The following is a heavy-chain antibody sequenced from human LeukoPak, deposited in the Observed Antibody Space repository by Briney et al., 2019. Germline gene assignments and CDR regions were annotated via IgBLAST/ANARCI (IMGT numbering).Heavy chain of an antibody. D-gene: IGHD5-12*01. J-gene: IGHJ5*02. CDR2: ISYSGNT. CDR3: AKDVGYNWFDP. CDR1: GGSISSGGYY. V-gene: IGHV4-31*03. Sequence: SETLSLTCTVSGGSISSGGYYWTWIRQHPGKGLEWIGYISYSGNTDYNPSLKSRVSISVDTSKNHFSLKLSSVTAADTAVYYCAKDVGYNWFDPWGQGTLVTVSS.